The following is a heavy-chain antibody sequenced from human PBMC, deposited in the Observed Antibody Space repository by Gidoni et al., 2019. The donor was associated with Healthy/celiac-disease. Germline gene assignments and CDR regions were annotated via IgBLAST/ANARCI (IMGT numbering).Heavy chain of an antibody. CDR1: GGSISSSSYY. V-gene: IGHV4-39*01. CDR3: ARQRYCSGGSCYLDWFDP. Sequence: QLQLQESGPGLVKPSETLSLTCTVSGGSISSSSYYWGWIRQPPRKGLEWIGSIYYSGSTYYNPSLKSRVTISVDTSKNQFSLKLSSVTAADTAVYYCARQRYCSGGSCYLDWFDPWGQGTLVTVSS. CDR2: IYYSGST. J-gene: IGHJ5*02. D-gene: IGHD2-15*01.